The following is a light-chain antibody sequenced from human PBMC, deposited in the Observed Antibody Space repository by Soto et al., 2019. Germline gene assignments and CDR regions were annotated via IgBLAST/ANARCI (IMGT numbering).Light chain of an antibody. CDR2: RNN. J-gene: IGLJ2*01. V-gene: IGLV1-40*01. CDR1: SSNIGAGYD. Sequence: QSVLTQPPSVSGAPGQRVTISCTGSSSNIGAGYDVHWYQQLPGTAPKLLMYRNNNRPSEVPDRFSGSKSGTSASLAITGLQAEDEADYYCQSSDSSLRGVFGGGTKLTVL. CDR3: QSSDSSLRGV.